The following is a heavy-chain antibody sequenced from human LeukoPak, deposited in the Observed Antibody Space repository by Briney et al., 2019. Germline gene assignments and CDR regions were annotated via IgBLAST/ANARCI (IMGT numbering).Heavy chain of an antibody. J-gene: IGHJ4*02. CDR2: ISSGGSTI. Sequence: PGGSLRLSCAASGFTFSSYSMNWIRQAPGKGLEWVSYISSGGSTIYYADSVKGRFTISRDNAKNSLYLQMNSLRAEDTAVYYCARDPPPIIAAAGMTDPPVDYWGQGTLVTVSS. V-gene: IGHV3-48*04. CDR1: GFTFSSYS. D-gene: IGHD6-13*01. CDR3: ARDPPPIIAAAGMTDPPVDY.